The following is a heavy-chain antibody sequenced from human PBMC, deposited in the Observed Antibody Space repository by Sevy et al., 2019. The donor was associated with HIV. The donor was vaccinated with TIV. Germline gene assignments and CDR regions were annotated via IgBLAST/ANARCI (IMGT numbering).Heavy chain of an antibody. Sequence: GGSLRLSCAASGFTFSSYWMSWVRQAPGKGLEWVANIKQDGSEKYYVDSVKGRFTISRDNAKNSLYLQMNSLRAEDTAVYCCAGGGYSGSLFDYWGQGTLVTVSS. J-gene: IGHJ4*02. D-gene: IGHD1-26*01. CDR2: IKQDGSEK. CDR1: GFTFSSYW. V-gene: IGHV3-7*01. CDR3: AGGGYSGSLFDY.